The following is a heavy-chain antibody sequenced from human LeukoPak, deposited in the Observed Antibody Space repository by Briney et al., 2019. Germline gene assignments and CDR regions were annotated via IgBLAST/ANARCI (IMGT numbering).Heavy chain of an antibody. V-gene: IGHV3-53*04. Sequence: GGSLRLSCAASGFTVSSNYMSWVRQAPGKGLEWVSVIYSGGSTYYADSVKGRFTISRHNSRNTLYLQMNSLRAEDTAVYYCARVQTEYFDYWGQGTLVTVSS. J-gene: IGHJ4*02. CDR2: IYSGGST. D-gene: IGHD1-14*01. CDR3: ARVQTEYFDY. CDR1: GFTVSSNY.